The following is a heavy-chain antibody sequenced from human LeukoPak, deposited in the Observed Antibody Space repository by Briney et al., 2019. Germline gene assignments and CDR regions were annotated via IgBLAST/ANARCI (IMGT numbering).Heavy chain of an antibody. J-gene: IGHJ4*02. V-gene: IGHV3-20*04. D-gene: IGHD2-8*01. CDR1: GFTFHDYG. CDR3: AGGYCTNGVCYPAGY. CDR2: TNWNGGDT. Sequence: PGGSLRLSCAASGFTFHDYGMSWVRQAPGKGLEWVAGTNWNGGDTGYADSVKGRFTISRDNAKNSLYLQMNSLRAEDTAFYYCAGGYCTNGVCYPAGYWGQGTLVTVSS.